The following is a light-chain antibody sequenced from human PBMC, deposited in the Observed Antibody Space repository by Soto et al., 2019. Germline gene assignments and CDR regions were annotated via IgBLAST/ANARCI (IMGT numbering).Light chain of an antibody. V-gene: IGKV1-5*01. CDR1: QSISSW. CDR3: QQYNTYART. J-gene: IGKJ1*01. CDR2: DAS. Sequence: IQMTQSPSTLCASVGDRVTITCLSSQSISSWLAWYQQKPGKAPKVLIYDASNLESGVPSRFSGSGSGTEFTLTIGSLQPDDFATYYCQQYNTYARTFGQGTKVDIK.